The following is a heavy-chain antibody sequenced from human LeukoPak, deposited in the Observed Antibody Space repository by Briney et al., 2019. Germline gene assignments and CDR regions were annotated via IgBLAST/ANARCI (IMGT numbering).Heavy chain of an antibody. CDR2: IWYDGSHK. J-gene: IGHJ4*02. D-gene: IGHD3-10*01. CDR3: ARDLLLWFGELSGDSDY. CDR1: GFTFSSYG. V-gene: IGHV3-33*08. Sequence: GGSLRLSCEASGFTFSSYGMHWVRQAPGKGLEWVAVIWYDGSHKYYADSVKGRFTISRDNSKNTLHLQMNSLRAEDTAVYYCARDLLLWFGELSGDSDYWGQGTLVTVSS.